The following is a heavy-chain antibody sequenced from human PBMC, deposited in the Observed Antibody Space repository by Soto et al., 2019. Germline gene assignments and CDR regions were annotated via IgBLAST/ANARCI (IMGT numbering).Heavy chain of an antibody. CDR2: IIPIFGTA. D-gene: IGHD3-22*01. V-gene: IGHV1-69*06. Sequence: SVKVSCKASGGTFSSYAISWVRQAPGQGLEWMGGIIPIFGTANYAQKFQGRVTITADKSTSTAYMELSSLRSEDTAVYYCARDIYDSEGVFDYWGQGTLVTVSS. J-gene: IGHJ4*02. CDR3: ARDIYDSEGVFDY. CDR1: GGTFSSYA.